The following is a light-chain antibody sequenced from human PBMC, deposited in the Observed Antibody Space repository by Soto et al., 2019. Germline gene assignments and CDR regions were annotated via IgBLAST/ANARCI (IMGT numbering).Light chain of an antibody. CDR1: QSVGSKF. J-gene: IGKJ2*01. CDR2: GAS. V-gene: IGKV3-20*01. Sequence: EIVLTQSPGPLSLSPGERATLSCRASQSVGSKFLAWYQQKPGQAPRLLIYGASSRATGIPDRFSGSGSGTDFTLTISRLEPEDFAVYYCQQYGSSPPMYAFGQGTKLEIK. CDR3: QQYGSSPPMYA.